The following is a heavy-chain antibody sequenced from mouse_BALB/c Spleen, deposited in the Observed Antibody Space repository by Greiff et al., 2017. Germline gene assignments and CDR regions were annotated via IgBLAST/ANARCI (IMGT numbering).Heavy chain of an antibody. CDR3: AREDGSSFYAMDY. V-gene: IGHV1-9*01. CDR2: ILPGSGST. CDR1: GYTFSSYW. D-gene: IGHD1-1*01. Sequence: QVQLQQSGAELMKPGASVKISCKATGYTFSSYWIEWVKQRPGHGLEWIGEILPGSGSTNYNEKFKGKATFTADTSSNTAYMQLSSLTSEDSAVYYCAREDGSSFYAMDYWGQGTSVTVSS. J-gene: IGHJ4*01.